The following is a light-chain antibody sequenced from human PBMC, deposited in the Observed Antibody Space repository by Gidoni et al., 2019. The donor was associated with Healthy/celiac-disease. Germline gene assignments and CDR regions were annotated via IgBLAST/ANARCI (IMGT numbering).Light chain of an antibody. CDR2: GAS. Sequence: ASQSVSSNLAWYQQKPGQAPRLLIYGASTRATGIPARFSGSGSGTEFTLPISSLQSEDFAVYYCQQYNNWLYTFGQGTKLEIK. CDR1: QSVSSN. V-gene: IGKV3-15*01. CDR3: QQYNNWLYT. J-gene: IGKJ2*01.